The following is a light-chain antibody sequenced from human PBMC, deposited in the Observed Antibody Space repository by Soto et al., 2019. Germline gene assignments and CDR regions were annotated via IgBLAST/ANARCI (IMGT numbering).Light chain of an antibody. V-gene: IGLV4-69*01. CDR1: SGHSSYA. CDR3: QTWGTGIQV. Sequence: QPVLTQSPSASASLGASVKLTCAVSSGHSSYAIAWHQQQPEKGPRYLMKLNSDGSHSKGDGIPDRFSGSSSGAERYLTISSLQSEDEADYYCQTWGTGIQVFGTGTKLTVL. J-gene: IGLJ1*01. CDR2: LNSDGSH.